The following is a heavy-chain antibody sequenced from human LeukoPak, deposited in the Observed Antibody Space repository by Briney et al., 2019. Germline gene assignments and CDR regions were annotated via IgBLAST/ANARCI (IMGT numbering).Heavy chain of an antibody. CDR1: GYSFSTYC. D-gene: IGHD2-21*01. Sequence: GESLKISCKGSGYSFSTYCIAWVRQMPGKGLEGMGIIYPGDSDIRYNPSFQGQVTISADKSTTTAYLQWSSLKASDTAMYYCARYLHYSTFFDYWGQGTLVTVSS. V-gene: IGHV5-51*01. CDR2: IYPGDSDI. J-gene: IGHJ4*02. CDR3: ARYLHYSTFFDY.